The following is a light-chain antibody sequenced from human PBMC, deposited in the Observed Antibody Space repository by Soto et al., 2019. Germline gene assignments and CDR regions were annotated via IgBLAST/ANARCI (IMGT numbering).Light chain of an antibody. CDR3: QQYGSSPPFT. CDR1: QSVSSNY. V-gene: IGKV3-20*01. Sequence: EIVLTQSPGTLSLSPGERATLSCRASQSVSSNYLAWYQQKTGQAPRLLIYGASNRATGIPDRFRGSESGTGFTLTFSRLEPEDFAVYFCQQYGSSPPFTFGQGTKVDVK. J-gene: IGKJ2*01. CDR2: GAS.